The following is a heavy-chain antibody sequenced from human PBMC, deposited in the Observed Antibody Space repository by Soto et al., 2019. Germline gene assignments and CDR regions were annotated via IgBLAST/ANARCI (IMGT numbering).Heavy chain of an antibody. Sequence: GESLKISCNGSGYSFTIYCIGWVLQMPGKGLEWMGIIYPGDSDTRYSPSFQGQVTISADKSISTAYMQWSSLKASDTAMYYCARIKVTRAYYYFDYWGQGTLVTVSS. CDR3: ARIKVTRAYYYFDY. J-gene: IGHJ4*02. CDR2: IYPGDSDT. V-gene: IGHV5-51*01. CDR1: GYSFTIYC. D-gene: IGHD4-17*01.